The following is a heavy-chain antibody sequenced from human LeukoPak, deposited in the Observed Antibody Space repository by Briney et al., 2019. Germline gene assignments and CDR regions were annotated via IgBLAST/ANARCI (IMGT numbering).Heavy chain of an antibody. D-gene: IGHD3-22*01. CDR3: ARGTIIELDSSAYYSALQELDY. CDR1: GYTFTSYG. CDR2: ISAYNGNT. J-gene: IGHJ4*02. V-gene: IGHV1-18*01. Sequence: GASVKVSCKASGYTFTSYGISWVRQAPGQGLERMGWISAYNGNTNYAQKLQGRVTMTGDTRTSTVYMELSSLRSEDTAVYYCARGTIIELDSSAYYSALQELDYWGQGTLVTVSS.